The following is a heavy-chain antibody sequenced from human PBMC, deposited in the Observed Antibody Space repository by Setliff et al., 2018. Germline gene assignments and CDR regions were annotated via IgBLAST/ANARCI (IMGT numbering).Heavy chain of an antibody. CDR1: GFTFSSYA. CDR2: ISSSSSYI. CDR3: ARELAVAGSCIDY. D-gene: IGHD6-19*01. Sequence: GGSLRLSCAASGFTFSSYAMHWVRQAPGKGLEWVSSISSSSSYIYYADSVKGRFTISRDNAKNSLYLQMNSLRAEDTAVYYCARELAVAGSCIDYWGQGTLVTVSS. J-gene: IGHJ4*02. V-gene: IGHV3-21*01.